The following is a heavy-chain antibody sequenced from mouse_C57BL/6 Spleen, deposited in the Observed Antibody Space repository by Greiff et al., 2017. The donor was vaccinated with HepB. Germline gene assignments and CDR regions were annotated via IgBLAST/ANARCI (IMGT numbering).Heavy chain of an antibody. J-gene: IGHJ3*01. V-gene: IGHV5-2*03. CDR3: ARNGAYGRGFAY. D-gene: IGHD2-1*01. Sequence: EVMLVESGGGLVQPGESLKLSCESNEYEFPSHDMSWVRKTPEKRLEWVAAINSDGGSTYYPDTMERRFIISRDNTKKTLYLKMSSLRSEDTALYYCARNGAYGRGFAYWGQGTLVTVSA. CDR2: INSDGGST. CDR1: EYEFPSHD.